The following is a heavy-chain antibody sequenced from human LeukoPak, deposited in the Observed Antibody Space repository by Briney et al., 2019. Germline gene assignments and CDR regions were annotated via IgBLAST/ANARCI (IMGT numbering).Heavy chain of an antibody. CDR3: ATYSSFYYYYYMDV. CDR1: GYTFTGYY. Sequence: ASVKVSCKASGYTFTGYYMHWVRQAPGQGLEWIGRINPNSGGTNYAQKFQGRVTMTRDTSISTAYMELSRLRSDDTAVYYCATYSSFYYYYYMDVWGKGTTVTVSS. J-gene: IGHJ6*03. D-gene: IGHD6-6*01. CDR2: INPNSGGT. V-gene: IGHV1-2*06.